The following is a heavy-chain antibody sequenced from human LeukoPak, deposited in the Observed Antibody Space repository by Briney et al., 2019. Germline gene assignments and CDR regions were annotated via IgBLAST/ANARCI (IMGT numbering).Heavy chain of an antibody. CDR3: ATERPTVYNWNSFDY. J-gene: IGHJ4*02. CDR2: FDPEDGET. V-gene: IGHV1-24*01. D-gene: IGHD1-20*01. CDR1: GYTLTELS. Sequence: ASVKVSCKVSGYTLTELSMHWVRQAPGKGLEWMGGFDPEDGETIYAQKFQGRVTMTEGTSTDTAYMELSSLRSEDTAVYYCATERPTVYNWNSFDYWGQGTLVTVSS.